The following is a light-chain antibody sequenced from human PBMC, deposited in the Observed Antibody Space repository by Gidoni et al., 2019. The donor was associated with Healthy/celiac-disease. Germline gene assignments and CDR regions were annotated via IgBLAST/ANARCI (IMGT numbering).Light chain of an antibody. J-gene: IGKJ1*01. CDR3: QQYGSSPGT. CDR1: QSVSSSY. V-gene: IGKV3-20*01. Sequence: SCRASQSVSSSYLARYQQKPGQAPRLLIYGASSRATGIPDRFSGSGSGTDFTLTISRLEPEDFAVYYCQQYGSSPGTFGQGTKVEIK. CDR2: GAS.